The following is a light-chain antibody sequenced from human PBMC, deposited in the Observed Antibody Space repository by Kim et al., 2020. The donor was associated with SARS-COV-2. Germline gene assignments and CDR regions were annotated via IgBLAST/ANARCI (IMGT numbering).Light chain of an antibody. Sequence: GRRITMSCSGSTSNSGSNSESWYKQSPGAAPKVVIFGENPWPSGVPDRFSGSKSGTSATLAISGLRSEDEANYYCAAWDDSLSAVIFGGGTQLTVL. CDR1: TSNSGSNS. J-gene: IGLJ2*01. V-gene: IGLV1-47*02. CDR3: AAWDDSLSAVI. CDR2: GEN.